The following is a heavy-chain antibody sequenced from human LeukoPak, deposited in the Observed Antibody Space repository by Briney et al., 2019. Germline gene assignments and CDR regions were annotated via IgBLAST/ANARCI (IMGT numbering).Heavy chain of an antibody. D-gene: IGHD3-10*01. V-gene: IGHV1-69*05. Sequence: SVKVSCKASGGTFSSYAISWVRQAPGQGLAWMGGIIPIFGTANYAQKFQGRVTITTDESTSTAYMELSSLRSEDTAVYYCARGVARGVSGYYYYMDVWGKGTTVTVSS. J-gene: IGHJ6*03. CDR2: IIPIFGTA. CDR1: GGTFSSYA. CDR3: ARGVARGVSGYYYYMDV.